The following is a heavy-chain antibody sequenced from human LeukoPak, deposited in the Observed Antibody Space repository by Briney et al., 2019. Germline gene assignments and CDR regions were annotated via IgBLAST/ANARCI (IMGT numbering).Heavy chain of an antibody. CDR2: IIPIFGTA. V-gene: IGHV1-69*13. CDR1: GGTFSSYA. CDR3: AKDYCCGSCYPRRHLFDP. J-gene: IGHJ5*02. D-gene: IGHD2-15*01. Sequence: GASVKVSCKASGGTFSSYAISWVRQAPGQGLEWMGGIIPIFGTANYAQKFQGRVTITADQSTSPAYMELNSLRSEDPAVYYCAKDYCCGSCYPRRHLFDPWGQGTLVTVSS.